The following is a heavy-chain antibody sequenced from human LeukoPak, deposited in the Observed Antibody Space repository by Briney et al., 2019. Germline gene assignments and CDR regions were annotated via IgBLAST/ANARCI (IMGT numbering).Heavy chain of an antibody. J-gene: IGHJ4*02. CDR2: INPSGGRT. V-gene: IGHV1-46*01. D-gene: IGHD3-22*01. CDR1: GYTFTSYY. CDR3: AKCRVTSSGSADY. Sequence: ASVKVSCKASGYTFTSYYMHWVRQAPGQGLEWMGIINPSGGRTTYAQKFQGRATMTRDTSTSTVYMELSSLRSEDTAVYYCAKCRVTSSGSADYWGQGTLVTVSS.